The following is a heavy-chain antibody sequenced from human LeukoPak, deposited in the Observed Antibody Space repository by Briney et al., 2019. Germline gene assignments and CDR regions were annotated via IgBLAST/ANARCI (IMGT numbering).Heavy chain of an antibody. CDR1: GYTFSEYH. CDR2: IDPSTGGT. Sequence: ASVKVSCKTSGYTFSEYHIYWVRQAPGQGLEWMGWIDPSTGGTNYAQNFQGRVTMTRDTSTTTVYVELSSLKSDDTAVYHCARGNNYGSGSLFYGWGQGTLVTVSS. V-gene: IGHV1-2*02. CDR3: ARGNNYGSGSLFYG. J-gene: IGHJ4*02. D-gene: IGHD3-10*01.